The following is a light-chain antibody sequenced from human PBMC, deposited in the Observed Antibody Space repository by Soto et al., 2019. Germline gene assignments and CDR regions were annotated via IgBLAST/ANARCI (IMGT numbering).Light chain of an antibody. J-gene: IGKJ4*01. CDR2: AAS. V-gene: IGKV1-39*01. CDR3: QQSYSTRRD. Sequence: DIQMTQSPSSLSASVGDRVTITCRASQSISSYLNWYQQKPGKAPKLLIYAASSLQSGVPSRFSGSGSGTDFPLTISSLQPEDFATYYCQQSYSTRRDFGGGTKVEIK. CDR1: QSISSY.